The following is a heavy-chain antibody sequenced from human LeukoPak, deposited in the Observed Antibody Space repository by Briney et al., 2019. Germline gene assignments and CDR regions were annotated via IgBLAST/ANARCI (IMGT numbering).Heavy chain of an antibody. J-gene: IGHJ2*01. V-gene: IGHV4-4*02. D-gene: IGHD2-8*01. Sequence: SETLSLTCAVSGASIGSNNWWTWVRPPPGKGLEWIGSIYYSGSTYYNPSLKSRVTISEDTSKNQFSLKLISVTAADTAVYYCARELCTNGVCYTSRYFDLWGRGTLVTVSS. CDR2: IYYSGST. CDR1: GASIGSNNW. CDR3: ARELCTNGVCYTSRYFDL.